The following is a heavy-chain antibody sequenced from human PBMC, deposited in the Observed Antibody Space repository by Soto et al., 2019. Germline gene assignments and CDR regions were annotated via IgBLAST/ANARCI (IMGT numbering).Heavy chain of an antibody. D-gene: IGHD3-3*01. CDR3: ATATYDDCSSGAY. CDR1: GYTFTTYG. J-gene: IGHJ4*02. Sequence: ASVKVSCKASGYTFTTYGISWVRQAPGQGLEWMGLINPNTGGAVYAQQFLGRVTMTRDTSISTAYMELSRLASDETAIYFCATATYDDCSSGAYWGQGTLVTVSS. CDR2: INPNTGGA. V-gene: IGHV1-2*02.